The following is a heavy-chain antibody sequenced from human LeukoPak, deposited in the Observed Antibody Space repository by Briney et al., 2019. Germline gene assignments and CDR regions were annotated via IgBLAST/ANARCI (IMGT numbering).Heavy chain of an antibody. Sequence: HSGGSLRLSCVASGFSPTTYWMSWVRQAPGKGLEWVANIKQDGSAKYYVDSVRGRFTISRDNARNSLYLQMNGLRAEDTAVYYCAKGAWGGGDCCPFDNWGQGTVVTVSS. D-gene: IGHD2-21*01. CDR1: GFSPTTYW. CDR3: AKGAWGGGDCCPFDN. CDR2: IKQDGSAK. V-gene: IGHV3-7*01. J-gene: IGHJ4*02.